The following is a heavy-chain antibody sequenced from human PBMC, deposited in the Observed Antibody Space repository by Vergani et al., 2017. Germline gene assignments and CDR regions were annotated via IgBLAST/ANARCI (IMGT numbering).Heavy chain of an antibody. D-gene: IGHD6-19*01. CDR2: IYYSGST. Sequence: QLQLQESGPGLVKPSETLSLTCTVSGGSICSSSYYWGWIRQPPGKGLEWIGSIYYSGSTYYNPSLKSRVTISVDTSKNQFSLKLSSVTAADTAVYYCARLASSGWPPPRGPPLSGAFDIWGQGTMVTVSS. CDR1: GGSICSSSYY. J-gene: IGHJ3*02. V-gene: IGHV4-39*01. CDR3: ARLASSGWPPPRGPPLSGAFDI.